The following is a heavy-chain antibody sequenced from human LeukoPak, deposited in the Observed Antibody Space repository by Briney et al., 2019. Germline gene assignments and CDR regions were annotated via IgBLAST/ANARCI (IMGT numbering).Heavy chain of an antibody. D-gene: IGHD3-22*01. CDR3: ARDLVTYYDSSGHYYFDY. Sequence: ASVKVSCKASGYTFTGYYMHWVRQAPGQGLEWMGWINPNSGGTNYAQKFQGRVTMTRDTSTSTAYMELSRLRSDDTAVYYCARDLVTYYDSSGHYYFDYWGQGTLVTVSS. J-gene: IGHJ4*02. V-gene: IGHV1-2*02. CDR2: INPNSGGT. CDR1: GYTFTGYY.